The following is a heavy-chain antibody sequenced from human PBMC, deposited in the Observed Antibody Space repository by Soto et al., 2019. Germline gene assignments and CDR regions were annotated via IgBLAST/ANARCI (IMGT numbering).Heavy chain of an antibody. CDR1: GYTFTSYG. J-gene: IGHJ3*02. Sequence: ALVKVSCKASGYTFTSYGISWVRQAPGQGLEWMGWISAYNGNTNYAQKLQGRVTMTTDTSTSTAYMELRSLRSDDTAVYYCARDLGYCSGGSCYYGAFDIWGQGTMVTVSS. V-gene: IGHV1-18*01. CDR3: ARDLGYCSGGSCYYGAFDI. CDR2: ISAYNGNT. D-gene: IGHD2-15*01.